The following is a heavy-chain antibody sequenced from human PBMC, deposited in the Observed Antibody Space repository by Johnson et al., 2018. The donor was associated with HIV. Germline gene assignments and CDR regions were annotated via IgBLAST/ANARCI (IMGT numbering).Heavy chain of an antibody. CDR3: ARRASGWHAFDI. D-gene: IGHD6-19*01. V-gene: IGHV3-30*04. J-gene: IGHJ3*02. CDR2: ISYDGTAK. Sequence: QVQLVESGGGVVQPGRSLRLSCAASGFTFSNYAMHWVRQAPGRALEWVAVISYDGTAKYYADSVRGRFTISRDNSKSTLYLQMNSLRVEDTAVYFCARRASGWHAFDIWGQGTMVTVSS. CDR1: GFTFSNYA.